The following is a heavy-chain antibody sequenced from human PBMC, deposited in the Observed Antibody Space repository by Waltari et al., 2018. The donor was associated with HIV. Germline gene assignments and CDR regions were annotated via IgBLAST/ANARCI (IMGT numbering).Heavy chain of an antibody. CDR2: ISSSSGTI. CDR1: GFTFSSYS. J-gene: IGHJ4*02. CDR3: ARSPLYYYDSSGYYFDY. D-gene: IGHD3-22*01. Sequence: EVQLVESGGGLVQPGGSLRLSCAASGFTFSSYSMNWGRQAPGKVLEWVAYISSSSGTIYYADSVKGRFTISRDNAKNSLYLQMNSLRDEDTAVYYCARSPLYYYDSSGYYFDYWGQGTLLTVSS. V-gene: IGHV3-48*02.